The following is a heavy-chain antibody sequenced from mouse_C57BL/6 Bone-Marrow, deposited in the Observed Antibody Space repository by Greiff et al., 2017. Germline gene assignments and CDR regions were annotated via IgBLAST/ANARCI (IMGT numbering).Heavy chain of an antibody. J-gene: IGHJ1*03. V-gene: IGHV1-59*01. CDR2: IDPSDSYT. Sequence: QVQLQQPGAELVRPGTSVKLSCKASGYTFTSYWMHWVKQRPGPGLEWIGVIDPSDSYTNYNQKFKGKASLTVDTSSSTAYMQLSSLTSEDSAGYYCARAFMDYGSSEWYFDVWGTGTTVTVSS. CDR1: GYTFTSYW. CDR3: ARAFMDYGSSEWYFDV. D-gene: IGHD1-1*01.